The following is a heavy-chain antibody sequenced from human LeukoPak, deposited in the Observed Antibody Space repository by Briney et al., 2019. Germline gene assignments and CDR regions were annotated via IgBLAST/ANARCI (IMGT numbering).Heavy chain of an antibody. Sequence: GASVKVSCKASGGTFSSYAISWVRQAPGQGLEWMGGIIPIFGTANYAQKFQGRVTITTDESTSTAYMELSSLRSEDTAVYYCATDVPLELTTAALSWGQGTLVTVSS. V-gene: IGHV1-69*05. CDR1: GGTFSSYA. CDR2: IIPIFGTA. CDR3: ATDVPLELTTAALS. J-gene: IGHJ5*02. D-gene: IGHD6-13*01.